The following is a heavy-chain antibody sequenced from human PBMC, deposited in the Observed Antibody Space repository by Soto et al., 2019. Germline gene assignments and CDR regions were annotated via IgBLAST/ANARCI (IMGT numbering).Heavy chain of an antibody. Sequence: EVQLVESGGGLVQPGGSLRLSCVVSGFTFSSYWMHWVRQVPGKGLVWVSGISTDGSSTRYADSVKGRFTISRDNAKNTLYLQMNSLRAEDTALYYCTRDFFTVTTRGYWGQGTLVTVSS. D-gene: IGHD4-17*01. CDR2: ISTDGSST. CDR1: GFTFSSYW. CDR3: TRDFFTVTTRGY. J-gene: IGHJ4*02. V-gene: IGHV3-74*01.